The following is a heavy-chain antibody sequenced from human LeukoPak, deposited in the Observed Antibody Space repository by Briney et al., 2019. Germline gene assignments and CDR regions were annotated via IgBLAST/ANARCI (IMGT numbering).Heavy chain of an antibody. V-gene: IGHV4-39*01. CDR2: IYYSGST. Sequence: SETLSLTCTVSGGSISSSSYYWGWIRQPPGKGLEWIGSIYYSGSTYYNPSLKSRVTISVDTSKNQFSLKLSSVTAADTAVYYCARLLGQYSGYDEVAFDIWGQGTMVTVSS. D-gene: IGHD5-12*01. J-gene: IGHJ3*02. CDR1: GGSISSSSYY. CDR3: ARLLGQYSGYDEVAFDI.